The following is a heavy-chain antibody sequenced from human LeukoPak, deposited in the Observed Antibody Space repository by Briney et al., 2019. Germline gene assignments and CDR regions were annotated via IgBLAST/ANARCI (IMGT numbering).Heavy chain of an antibody. J-gene: IGHJ4*02. D-gene: IGHD4-17*01. Sequence: PSETLSLTCTVSGXSISSYYWSWIRQPPGKGLEWIGYIYYSGSTNHNPSLKSRVTISLDRSKNQFSLKLSSVTAADTAVYYCARQVLWDSTVTANGGFDYWGQGTLVTVSS. CDR1: GXSISSYY. CDR2: IYYSGST. CDR3: ARQVLWDSTVTANGGFDY. V-gene: IGHV4-59*08.